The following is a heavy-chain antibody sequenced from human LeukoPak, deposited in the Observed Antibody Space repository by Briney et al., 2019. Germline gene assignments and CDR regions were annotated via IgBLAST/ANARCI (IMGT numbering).Heavy chain of an antibody. V-gene: IGHV3-21*01. CDR2: ISSGSSYI. D-gene: IGHD2-15*01. CDR3: AREARYCSGGSCYSGYYYGMDV. J-gene: IGHJ6*02. CDR1: GFTFSSYS. Sequence: PGGSLRLSCAASGFTFSSYSMNWVRQAPGKGLEWVSSISSGSSYIYYADSVKGRFTISRDNAKNSQYLQMNSLRVEDTAVYYCAREARYCSGGSCYSGYYYGMDVWGQGTTVTVSS.